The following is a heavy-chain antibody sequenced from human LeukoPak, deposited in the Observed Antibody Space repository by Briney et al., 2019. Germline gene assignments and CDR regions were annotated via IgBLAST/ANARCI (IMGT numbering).Heavy chain of an antibody. V-gene: IGHV4-59*01. J-gene: IGHJ3*02. D-gene: IGHD4-17*01. CDR2: IYYSGST. Sequence: SETLSLTCTVSGGSISSNYWSWIRQPPGKGLEWIGYIYYSGSTNYNPSLKSRVTISVDTSKNQFSLKLSSVTAADTAVYYCARDRSNYGDYLYAFDIWGQGTMVTVSS. CDR3: ARDRSNYGDYLYAFDI. CDR1: GGSISSNY.